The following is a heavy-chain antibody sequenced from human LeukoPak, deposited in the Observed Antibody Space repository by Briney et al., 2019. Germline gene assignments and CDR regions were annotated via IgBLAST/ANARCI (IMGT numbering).Heavy chain of an antibody. Sequence: ASVKVSCKASGYTFTSYDINWVRQATGQGLEWMGWMNPNSGNTGYAQKFQGRVTITRNTSISTAYMELSSLRSEDTAVYYCARGRSGGYYYYYYMDVWGKGTTVTISS. V-gene: IGHV1-8*03. CDR2: MNPNSGNT. D-gene: IGHD2-15*01. CDR3: ARGRSGGYYYYYYMDV. J-gene: IGHJ6*03. CDR1: GYTFTSYD.